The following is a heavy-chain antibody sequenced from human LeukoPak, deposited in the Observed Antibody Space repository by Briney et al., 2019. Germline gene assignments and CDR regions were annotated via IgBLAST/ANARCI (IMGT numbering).Heavy chain of an antibody. V-gene: IGHV3-7*01. D-gene: IGHD5-18*01. CDR1: GFTFSTHR. Sequence: PGGSLRLSCAAFGFTFSTHRMRWVRQAPGKGLEGVASIKEEGSEKSYVDSVRGRFTISRDNAKNSVYLKMNSLRAEDTAVYYCARESGYSYGTGYWGQGTLVTVSS. J-gene: IGHJ4*02. CDR3: ARESGYSYGTGY. CDR2: IKEEGSEK.